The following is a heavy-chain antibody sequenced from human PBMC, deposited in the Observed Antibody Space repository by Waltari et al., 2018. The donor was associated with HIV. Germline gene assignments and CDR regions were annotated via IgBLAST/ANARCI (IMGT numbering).Heavy chain of an antibody. CDR2: ISGSGGST. CDR3: AKFRGSGSDY. D-gene: IGHD3-10*01. Sequence: EVQLLESGGGLVQPGGSLRLSCAASGFTFDGYAMTWVRLAPGKGLGWVSGISGSGGSTFYADSVKGRFAISRDNSKNTLYLQMNTLRAEDTAVYYCAKFRGSGSDYWGQGAQVTVSS. V-gene: IGHV3-23*01. J-gene: IGHJ4*02. CDR1: GFTFDGYA.